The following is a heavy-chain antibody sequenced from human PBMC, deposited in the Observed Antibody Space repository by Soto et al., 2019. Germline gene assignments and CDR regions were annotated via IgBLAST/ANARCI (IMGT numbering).Heavy chain of an antibody. Sequence: SETLSLTCTVSGGSISSYYWSWIRQPPGKGLEWIGYIYYSGSTNYNPSLKSRVTISVDTSKNQFSLKLSSVTAADTAVYYCGRRFLGHSSWYNWSYWGQGPLVTVSS. V-gene: IGHV4-59*08. CDR3: GRRFLGHSSWYNWSY. CDR2: IYYSGST. J-gene: IGHJ4*02. CDR1: GGSISSYY. D-gene: IGHD6-13*01.